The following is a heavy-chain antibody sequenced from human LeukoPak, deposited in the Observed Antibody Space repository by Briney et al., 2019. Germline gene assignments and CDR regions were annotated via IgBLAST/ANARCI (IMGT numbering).Heavy chain of an antibody. V-gene: IGHV3-11*01. Sequence: GGSLRLSCAASGFTFSDYNMRWIRKAPGKGLEWVSSISRSGSTKYYADSVKGRFTISRDNAKNSLFLQMNSLRAEDTAVYYCARVLRYCSGGNCYSGGLGYMDVWGKGTTVTISS. J-gene: IGHJ6*03. CDR3: ARVLRYCSGGNCYSGGLGYMDV. D-gene: IGHD2-15*01. CDR2: ISRSGSTK. CDR1: GFTFSDYN.